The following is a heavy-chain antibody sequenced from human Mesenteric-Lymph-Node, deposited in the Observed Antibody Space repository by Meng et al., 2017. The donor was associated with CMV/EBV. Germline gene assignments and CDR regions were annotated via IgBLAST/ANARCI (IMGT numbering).Heavy chain of an antibody. V-gene: IGHV4-4*02. CDR1: GDSINNNNW. CDR2: IYHSGRT. D-gene: IGHD4-17*01. Sequence: TSGDSGDSINNNNWGSGVRQPPGKGLEEIGEIYHSGRTNYNPSLKSRVTISMDKSNNQFSLKLNSVTAADTAVYYCARGLYGDNAYWGQGTLVTVSS. CDR3: ARGLYGDNAY. J-gene: IGHJ4*02.